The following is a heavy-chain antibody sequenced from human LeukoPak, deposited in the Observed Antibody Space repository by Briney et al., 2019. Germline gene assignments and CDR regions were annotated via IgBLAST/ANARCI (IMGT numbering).Heavy chain of an antibody. D-gene: IGHD2-2*01. Sequence: ASVKVSCKASGYTFTSYDISWVRQATGQGLEWMGWMNPNSGNTGYAQEFQGRVTITRNTSISTAYMELSSLRSEDTAVYYCAKSEGCSSTSCYGHYYYYYMDVWGKGTTVTVSS. CDR2: MNPNSGNT. CDR3: AKSEGCSSTSCYGHYYYYYMDV. V-gene: IGHV1-8*03. CDR1: GYTFTSYD. J-gene: IGHJ6*03.